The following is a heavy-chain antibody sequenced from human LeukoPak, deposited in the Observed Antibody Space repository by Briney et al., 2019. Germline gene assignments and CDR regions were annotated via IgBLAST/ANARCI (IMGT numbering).Heavy chain of an antibody. Sequence: GGSLRLSCAVSEFTVSSHYMSWVRQAPGRGLEWVSIIYSGGNTYYADSVKGRFTVSRDNSKNTVYLQMNSLRAEDTALYYCAKIAVPDTNFDYWGQGTLVTVSS. D-gene: IGHD6-19*01. CDR1: EFTVSSHY. CDR2: IYSGGNT. V-gene: IGHV3-53*01. CDR3: AKIAVPDTNFDY. J-gene: IGHJ4*02.